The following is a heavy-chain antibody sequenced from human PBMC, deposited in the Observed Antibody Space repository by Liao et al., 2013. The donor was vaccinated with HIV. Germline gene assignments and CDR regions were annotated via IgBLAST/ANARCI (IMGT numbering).Heavy chain of an antibody. J-gene: IGHJ3*02. CDR3: ARERRDFWSGLADAFDI. Sequence: QLQLQESGPGLVKPSETLSLTCTVSGGSISSSSYFWGWIRQPPGKGLEWIGSIYYSGRTYYNPSLKSRVTISGDTSKNQFSLKLGSVTAADTAVYYCARERRDFWSGLADAFDIWGQRDNGHRLF. D-gene: IGHD3-3*01. CDR2: IYYSGRT. V-gene: IGHV4-39*07. CDR1: GGSISSSSYF.